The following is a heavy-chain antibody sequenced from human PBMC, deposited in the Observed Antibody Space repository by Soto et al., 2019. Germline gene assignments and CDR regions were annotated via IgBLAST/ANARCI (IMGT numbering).Heavy chain of an antibody. D-gene: IGHD4-17*01. CDR2: IAPKKGDT. J-gene: IGHJ5*02. Sequence: QVQLVQYGAEVKNPGASVKVPCKASGYVFTDYYIHWVRQAPGQGLEWMGWIAPKKGDTHYAQKFQGRVTLTRDTSSNTAYMELRSLRTDDTTVYSCARGGNSATRSCSFENWLAPWGQGTLVTVSS. CDR3: ARGGNSATRSCSFENWLAP. V-gene: IGHV1-2*02. CDR1: GYVFTDYY.